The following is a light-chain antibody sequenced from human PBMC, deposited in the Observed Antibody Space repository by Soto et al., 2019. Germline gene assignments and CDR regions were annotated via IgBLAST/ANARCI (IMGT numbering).Light chain of an antibody. CDR2: AAS. CDR3: QQSYSTTLT. V-gene: IGKV1-39*01. J-gene: IGKJ5*01. Sequence: DIQMTQSPSSMSASVGDRVTITCRASQSISRYLNWYQQKQGKAPKLLIYAASSLQSGVPSRFSGNGSGTDVTITISSLKQEDGATYDCQQSYSTTLTFGQGTRLEIK. CDR1: QSISRY.